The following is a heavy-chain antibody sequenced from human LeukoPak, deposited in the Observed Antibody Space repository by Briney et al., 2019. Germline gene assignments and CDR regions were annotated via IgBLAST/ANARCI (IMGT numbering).Heavy chain of an antibody. D-gene: IGHD3-10*01. V-gene: IGHV4-59*08. CDR1: GGSISSYY. CDR3: ARAQTYFRGVMGDAFDI. CDR2: IYYSGST. Sequence: PSETLSLTCTVSGGSISSYYWSWIRQPPGKGLEWIGYIYYSGSTYYNPSLKSRVTISVDTSKNQFSLKLSSVTAADTAVYYCARAQTYFRGVMGDAFDIWGQGTMVTVSS. J-gene: IGHJ3*02.